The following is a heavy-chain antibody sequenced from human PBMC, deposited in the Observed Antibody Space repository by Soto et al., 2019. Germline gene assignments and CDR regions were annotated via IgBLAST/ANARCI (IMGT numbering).Heavy chain of an antibody. CDR2: ISAYNGNT. CDR1: GYTFTSYG. V-gene: IGHV1-18*01. J-gene: IGHJ6*02. D-gene: IGHD1-7*01. Sequence: ASVKVSCKASGYTFTSYGISWVRQAPGQGLEWMGWISAYNGNTNYAQKLQGRVTMTTDTSTSTAYMELRSLRSDDTAMYYCARHSVELRLDYGMDVWGQGTTVTVSS. CDR3: ARHSVELRLDYGMDV.